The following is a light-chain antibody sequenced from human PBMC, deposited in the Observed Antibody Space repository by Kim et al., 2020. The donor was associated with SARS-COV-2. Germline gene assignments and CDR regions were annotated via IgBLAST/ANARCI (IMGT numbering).Light chain of an antibody. CDR2: YDS. J-gene: IGLJ2*01. V-gene: IGLV3-21*04. CDR3: QVWDSSSDHVV. CDR1: NIGSKS. Sequence: ARGKTARINCGGNNIGSKSVLWYQPKPGQAPVLVIYYDSDRPSGIPERFSGSNSGNTATLTISRVEAGDEADYYCQVWDSSSDHVVFGGGTQLTVL.